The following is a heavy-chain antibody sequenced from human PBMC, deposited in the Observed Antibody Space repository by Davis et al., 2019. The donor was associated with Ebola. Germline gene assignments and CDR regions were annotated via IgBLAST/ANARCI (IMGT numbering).Heavy chain of an antibody. CDR3: AKDIVDWNRFNLDY. J-gene: IGHJ4*02. V-gene: IGHV3-9*01. D-gene: IGHD1-1*01. CDR2: ISWNSGGI. Sequence: SLKISCAASGFTFDDYAMHWVRQAAGKGLEWVSGISWNSGGIAYADSVRGRFTISRDIAKNSLYLQMNSLRAEDTALYYCAKDIVDWNRFNLDYWGQGTLVTVSS. CDR1: GFTFDDYA.